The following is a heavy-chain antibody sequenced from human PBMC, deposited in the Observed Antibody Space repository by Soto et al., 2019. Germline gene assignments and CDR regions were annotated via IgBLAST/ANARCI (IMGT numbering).Heavy chain of an antibody. V-gene: IGHV3-23*01. CDR1: GFTFSSYA. J-gene: IGHJ5*02. Sequence: PGGSLRLSCAASGFTFSSYAMSWVRQAPGKGLEWVSAISGSGGSTYYADSVKGRFTISRDNSKNTLYLQMNSLRAEDTAVYYCARDYFTVVEMATIVSWGQGTLVTVSS. D-gene: IGHD2-15*01. CDR2: ISGSGGST. CDR3: ARDYFTVVEMATIVS.